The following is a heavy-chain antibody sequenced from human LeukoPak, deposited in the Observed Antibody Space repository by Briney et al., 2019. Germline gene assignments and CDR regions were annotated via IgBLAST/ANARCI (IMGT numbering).Heavy chain of an antibody. J-gene: IGHJ6*02. CDR3: ARDILGYCSGGSCYPYGMDV. Sequence: GGSLRLSCAASGFTFSSYGMHWVRQAPGKGLEWVAVIWYDGSNKYYADSVKGRFTISRDNSKNTLYLQMNSLRAEDTAVYYCARDILGYCSGGSCYPYGMDVWGQGTTVTVSS. CDR1: GFTFSSYG. V-gene: IGHV3-33*01. CDR2: IWYDGSNK. D-gene: IGHD2-15*01.